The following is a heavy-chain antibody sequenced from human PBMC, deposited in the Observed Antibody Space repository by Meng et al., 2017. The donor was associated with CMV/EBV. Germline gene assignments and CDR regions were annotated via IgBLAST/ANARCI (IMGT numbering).Heavy chain of an antibody. CDR3: ARVTSYCSSTSCLDY. Sequence: GESLKISCAASGFTFSSYSMNWVRQAPGKGLEWVSSISSSSSYIYYADSVKGRFTISRDNAKNSLYLQMNSLRAEDTAVYYCARVTSYCSSTSCLDYWGQGTTVTVSS. CDR1: GFTFSSYS. D-gene: IGHD2-2*01. J-gene: IGHJ4*03. CDR2: ISSSSSYI. V-gene: IGHV3-21*01.